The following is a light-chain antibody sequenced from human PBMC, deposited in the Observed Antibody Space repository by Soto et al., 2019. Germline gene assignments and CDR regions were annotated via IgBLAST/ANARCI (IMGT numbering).Light chain of an antibody. CDR2: GAP. CDR1: QSVSSN. CDR3: QQYGSSQWT. V-gene: IGKV3-15*01. J-gene: IGKJ1*01. Sequence: EIVMTQSPATLSVSPGERATLSCRASQSVSSNLAWYQQKPGQAPRLLIYGAPTRATGIPSRFSGSGSVTEFTLTISRLEPEDFAVYYCQQYGSSQWTFGQGTKVDIK.